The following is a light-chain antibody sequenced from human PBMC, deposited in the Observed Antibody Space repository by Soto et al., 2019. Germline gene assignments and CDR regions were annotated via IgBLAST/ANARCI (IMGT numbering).Light chain of an antibody. CDR2: WAS. CDR1: QSVLYSSNNKNY. Sequence: DIVMTQSPDSLVVSLGERATITCKSSQSVLYSSNNKNYLAWYQQKPGQSPKLLIYWASSRESGVPDRFSGCGSGTDFTLTISSLQAEDVAVYYCQQYYATPYSFGQGTKLEI. CDR3: QQYYATPYS. J-gene: IGKJ2*03. V-gene: IGKV4-1*01.